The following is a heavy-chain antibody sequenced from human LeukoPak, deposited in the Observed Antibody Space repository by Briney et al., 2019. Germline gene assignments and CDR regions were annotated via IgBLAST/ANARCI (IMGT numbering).Heavy chain of an antibody. CDR1: GGSISSYY. J-gene: IGHJ4*02. CDR3: ARSSSFGAAGV. CDR2: IYYSGST. D-gene: IGHD6-13*01. V-gene: IGHV4-59*01. Sequence: PSETLSLTCTVSGGSISSYYWSWIRQPPGKGLEWIGYIYYSGSTNYNPSLKSRVTISVDTSKNQFSLKLISVTAADTAVYYCARSSSFGAAGVWGQGTLVTVSS.